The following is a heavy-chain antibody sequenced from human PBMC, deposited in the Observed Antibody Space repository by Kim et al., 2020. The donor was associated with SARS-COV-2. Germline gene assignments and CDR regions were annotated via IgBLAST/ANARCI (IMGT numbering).Heavy chain of an antibody. J-gene: IGHJ4*02. Sequence: GGSLRLSCAASGFTFSSYEMNWVRQAPGKGLEWVSSISSSGSTTYYADSVKGRFTISRDNAKNSLYLQMNSLRAEDTAVYYCARDTDYGDYPTHCDYWGQGTLVTVSS. CDR1: GFTFSSYE. CDR3: ARDTDYGDYPTHCDY. V-gene: IGHV3-48*03. CDR2: ISSSGSTT. D-gene: IGHD4-17*01.